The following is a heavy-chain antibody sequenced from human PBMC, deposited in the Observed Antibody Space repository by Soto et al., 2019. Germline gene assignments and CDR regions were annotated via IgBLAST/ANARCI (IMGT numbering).Heavy chain of an antibody. CDR1: GGTFNTYA. D-gene: IGHD2-2*01. CDR3: ARCVTCYGYQEYFDL. Sequence: QVQLVQSGAEVKKPGSSVKVSCKTSGGTFNTYAISWVRQAPGQGLEWMGGIIPIFDTASYAQKFQGRVTVTADESTSTAYMELSSLRSEDTAVYYCARCVTCYGYQEYFDLWGRGTLVIVSS. J-gene: IGHJ2*01. CDR2: IIPIFDTA. V-gene: IGHV1-69*12.